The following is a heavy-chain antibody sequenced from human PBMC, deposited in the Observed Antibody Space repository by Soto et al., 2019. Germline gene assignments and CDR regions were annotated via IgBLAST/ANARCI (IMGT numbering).Heavy chain of an antibody. V-gene: IGHV1-69*13. Sequence: SVKVSCKASGGTFSSYAISWVRQAPGQGLEWMGGIIPIFGTANYAQKFQGRVTITADESTSTAYMELSSLRSEDTAVYYCARDRAGYCSGGSCYFFPGDYWGQGTLVTVSS. D-gene: IGHD2-15*01. CDR3: ARDRAGYCSGGSCYFFPGDY. CDR1: GGTFSSYA. CDR2: IIPIFGTA. J-gene: IGHJ4*02.